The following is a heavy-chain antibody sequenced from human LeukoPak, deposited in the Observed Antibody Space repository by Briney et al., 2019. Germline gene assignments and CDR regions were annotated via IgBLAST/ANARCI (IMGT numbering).Heavy chain of an antibody. V-gene: IGHV3-64*01. CDR3: ARALRGIAAAGTWTYYYYMDV. CDR1: GFTFSSYA. J-gene: IGHJ6*03. Sequence: GGSLRLSCAASGFTFSSYAMHWVPQAPGKGLEYVSAISSNGGSTYYANSVKGRFTISRDNSKNTLYLQMGSLRAEDMAVYYCARALRGIAAAGTWTYYYYMDVWGKGTTVTVSS. D-gene: IGHD6-13*01. CDR2: ISSNGGST.